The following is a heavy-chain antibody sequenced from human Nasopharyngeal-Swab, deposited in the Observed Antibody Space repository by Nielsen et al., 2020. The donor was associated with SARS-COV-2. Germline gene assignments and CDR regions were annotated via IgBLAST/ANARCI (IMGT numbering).Heavy chain of an antibody. Sequence: GESLKISCAASGFTFSSYAMSWVRQAPGKGLEWVSAISGSGGSTYYAGSVKGRFTISRDNSKNTLYLQMNSLRAEDTAVYYCARDIDSSGYSGYWYFDLWGRGTLVTVSS. CDR1: GFTFSSYA. CDR3: ARDIDSSGYSGYWYFDL. J-gene: IGHJ2*01. D-gene: IGHD3-22*01. V-gene: IGHV3-23*01. CDR2: ISGSGGST.